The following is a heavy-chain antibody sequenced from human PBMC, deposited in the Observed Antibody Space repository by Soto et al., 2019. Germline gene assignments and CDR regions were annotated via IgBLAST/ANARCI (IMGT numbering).Heavy chain of an antibody. V-gene: IGHV1-18*04. CDR2: ISTYNGNT. Sequence: GASVKVSCKASGYTFNTYGISWVRQAPGQGLEWMGWISTYNGNTNYAQKLQGRVTMTTDTSTSTAYMELRNLKSDDTAVYYCARGLYCTKASCSKRGLNWFDPWG. CDR3: ARGLYCTKASCSKRGLNWFDP. D-gene: IGHD2-8*01. CDR1: GYTFNTYG. J-gene: IGHJ5*02.